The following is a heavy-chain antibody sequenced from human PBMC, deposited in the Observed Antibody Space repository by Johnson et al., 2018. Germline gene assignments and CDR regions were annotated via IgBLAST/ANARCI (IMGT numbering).Heavy chain of an antibody. CDR3: ARGRVHEFSGVGHSHYALDV. CDR1: GGPFSSYY. V-gene: IGHV4-34*01. Sequence: QVQLQQWGAGLLKPSETLSLTCAVDGGPFSSYYWSWIRQPPGKGLEWIGEVNHGGSATDNPYLQSRVTISLDTSKRPFSLKLKSVTAADTAVYYCARGRVHEFSGVGHSHYALDVWGQGTTVTVSS. J-gene: IGHJ6*02. D-gene: IGHD2-15*01. CDR2: VNHGGSA.